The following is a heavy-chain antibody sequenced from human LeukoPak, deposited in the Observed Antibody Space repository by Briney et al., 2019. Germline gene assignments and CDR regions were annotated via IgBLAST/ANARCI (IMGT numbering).Heavy chain of an antibody. D-gene: IGHD3-10*01. J-gene: IGHJ6*03. Sequence: GGSLRLSCAASGFTFSSYEMNWVRQAPGKGQEWVSYISSSGSTIYYADSVKGRFTISRDNAKNSLYLQMNSLRAEDTAVYYCARDQAPMVRGVTLYYYYYMDVWGKGTTVTVSS. V-gene: IGHV3-48*03. CDR3: ARDQAPMVRGVTLYYYYYMDV. CDR2: ISSSGSTI. CDR1: GFTFSSYE.